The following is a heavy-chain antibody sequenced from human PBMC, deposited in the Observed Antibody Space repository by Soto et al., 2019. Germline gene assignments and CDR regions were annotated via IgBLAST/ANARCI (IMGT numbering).Heavy chain of an antibody. CDR1: GFTFSSYA. Sequence: GGSLRLSCAASGFTFSSYAMSWVRQAPGKGLEWVSAISGSGGSTYYADSVKGRFTISRDNSKNTLYLQMNSLRAEDTAVYYCAKDVSYVSSGYYYDAFDIWGQGTMVTVSS. CDR3: AKDVSYVSSGYYYDAFDI. D-gene: IGHD3-22*01. J-gene: IGHJ3*02. V-gene: IGHV3-23*01. CDR2: ISGSGGST.